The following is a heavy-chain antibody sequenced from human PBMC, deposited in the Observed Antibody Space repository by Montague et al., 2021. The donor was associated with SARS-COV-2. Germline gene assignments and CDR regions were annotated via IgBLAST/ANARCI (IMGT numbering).Heavy chain of an antibody. D-gene: IGHD3-10*01. CDR2: VIHSGTT. V-gene: IGHV4-34*12. CDR3: ASGEFFYYGSGNYYRSALDD. Sequence: SETLSLTCHVYGVSFSGYYWSWVRQSPGKGLEWIGEVIHSGTTNYNPSLKGRVTISIDSSNDRFSLRLTSLTAADTGVYYCASGEFFYYGSGNYYRSALDDWGQGTTVTVSS. J-gene: IGHJ6*02. CDR1: GVSFSGYY.